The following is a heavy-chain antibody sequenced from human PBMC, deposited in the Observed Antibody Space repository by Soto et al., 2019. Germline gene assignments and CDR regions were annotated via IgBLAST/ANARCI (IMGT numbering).Heavy chain of an antibody. Sequence: QVQLVQSGAEVKKPGSSVKVSCKASGGTFSSYAINWVRQAPGQGLEWMGGIIPIFGTAAYAQKFQGRVTITADESTSTAYMALCSLRSEDTAVYYCASRITGSPNYSYGMDVWGQGTTVTVSS. CDR2: IIPIFGTA. D-gene: IGHD1-20*01. J-gene: IGHJ6*02. CDR1: GGTFSSYA. V-gene: IGHV1-69*12. CDR3: ASRITGSPNYSYGMDV.